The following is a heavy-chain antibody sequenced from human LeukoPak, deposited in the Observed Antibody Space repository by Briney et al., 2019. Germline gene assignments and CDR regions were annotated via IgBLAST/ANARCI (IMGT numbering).Heavy chain of an antibody. J-gene: IGHJ6*03. V-gene: IGHV4-34*01. D-gene: IGHD5-18*01. Sequence: PSETLSLTCAVYGGSFSGYYWSWVRQPPGKGLEWIGEINHSGSTNYNPSLKSRVTISVDTSKNQFSLKLSSVPAADTAVYYCARQYTPATLDYYSYYMDVWGKGTTVTISS. CDR1: GGSFSGYY. CDR3: ARQYTPATLDYYSYYMDV. CDR2: INHSGST.